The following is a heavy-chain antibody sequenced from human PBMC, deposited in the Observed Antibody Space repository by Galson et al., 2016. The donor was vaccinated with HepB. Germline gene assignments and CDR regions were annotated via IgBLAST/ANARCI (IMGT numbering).Heavy chain of an antibody. CDR3: AKAVTRNTIFGVVTGKEGAHYGMDF. CDR1: GFIFSNYA. J-gene: IGHJ6*02. CDR2: ISGSGGST. V-gene: IGHV3-23*01. Sequence: SLRLSCAASGFIFSNYAMSWVRQVPGKGLEWVSAISGSGGSTHYADSVKGRFTISRDNSKNTLYLQMNSLRAEDTAVYYCAKAVTRNTIFGVVTGKEGAHYGMDFWGQGTTVTVSS. D-gene: IGHD3-3*01.